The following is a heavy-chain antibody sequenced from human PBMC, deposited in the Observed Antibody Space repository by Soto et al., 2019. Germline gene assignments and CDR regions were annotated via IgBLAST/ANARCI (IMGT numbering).Heavy chain of an antibody. Sequence: SETLSLTCTVSGGSISSGGYYWSWIRQHPGKGLEWIGYIYYSGSTYYNPSLKSRVTISVDTSKNQFSLKLSSVTAADTAVYYCARGGVANCYGMDVWGQGTTVTVS. CDR3: ARGGVANCYGMDV. D-gene: IGHD3-3*01. CDR2: IYYSGST. CDR1: GGSISSGGYY. J-gene: IGHJ6*02. V-gene: IGHV4-31*03.